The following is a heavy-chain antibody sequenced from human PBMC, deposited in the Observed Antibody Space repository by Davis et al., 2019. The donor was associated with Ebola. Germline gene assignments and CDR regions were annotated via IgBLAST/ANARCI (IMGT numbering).Heavy chain of an antibody. Sequence: SETLSLTCAVSGGFVSSGGYSWSWIRQPPGKGLEWIGYYYYTGSTNYNPSHKSRVTISVDTSKNQFSLKLSSVTAADTAVYYCARGGAVAGPWGQGTLVTVSS. CDR2: YYYTGST. D-gene: IGHD6-19*01. CDR1: GGFVSSGGYS. J-gene: IGHJ5*02. CDR3: ARGGAVAGP. V-gene: IGHV4-61*08.